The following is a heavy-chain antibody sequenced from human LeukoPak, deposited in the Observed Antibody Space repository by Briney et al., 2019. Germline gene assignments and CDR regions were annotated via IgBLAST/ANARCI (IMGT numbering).Heavy chain of an antibody. Sequence: ASVTVSYKASGYTFTSYYMHWVRPAPGQGLEWMGIINPSGGSTSYAQKFQGRVTMTRDTSTSTVYMELSSLRSEDTAVYYCARDLMVRGVYYYYGMDVWGQGTTVTVSS. J-gene: IGHJ6*02. CDR1: GYTFTSYY. CDR2: INPSGGST. D-gene: IGHD3-10*01. V-gene: IGHV1-46*01. CDR3: ARDLMVRGVYYYYGMDV.